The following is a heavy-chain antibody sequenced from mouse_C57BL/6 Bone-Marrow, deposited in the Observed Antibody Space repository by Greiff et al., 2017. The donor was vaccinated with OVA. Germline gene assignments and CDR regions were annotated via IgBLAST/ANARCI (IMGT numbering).Heavy chain of an antibody. CDR1: GYTFTDYY. CDR3: ARRGGNRAWFAY. CDR2: INPNNGGT. J-gene: IGHJ3*01. V-gene: IGHV1-26*01. Sequence: EVKLQQSGPELVKPGASVKISCKASGYTFTDYYMNWVKQSHGKSLEWIGDINPNNGGTSYNQKFKGKATLTVDKSSSTAYMELRSLTSEDSAVYYCARRGGNRAWFAYWGQGTLVTVSA.